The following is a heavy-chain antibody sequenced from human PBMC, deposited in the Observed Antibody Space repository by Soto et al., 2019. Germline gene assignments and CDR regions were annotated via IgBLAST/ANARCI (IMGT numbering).Heavy chain of an antibody. CDR3: ARDHYGDYDYYYGMDV. Sequence: PGGSLRLSWAASGFTVSSNYRSWVRQAPGKGLEWVSVIYSGGSTYYADSVKGRFTISRDNSKNTLYLQMNSLRAEDTAVYYCARDHYGDYDYYYGMDVWGQGTTVTVSS. CDR1: GFTVSSNY. CDR2: IYSGGST. V-gene: IGHV3-53*01. D-gene: IGHD4-17*01. J-gene: IGHJ6*02.